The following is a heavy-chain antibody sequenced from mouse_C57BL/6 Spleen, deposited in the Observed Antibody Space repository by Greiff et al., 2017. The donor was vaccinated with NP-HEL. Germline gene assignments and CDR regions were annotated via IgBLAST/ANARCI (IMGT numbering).Heavy chain of an antibody. CDR1: GYTFTDYN. D-gene: IGHD2-1*01. Sequence: VHVKQSGPELVKPGASVKIPCKASGYTFTDYNMDWVKQSHGKSLEWIGDINPNNGGTIYNQKFKGKATLTVDKSSSTAYMELRSLTSEDTAVYYCAREGIYYGNHWFAYWGQGTLVTVSA. CDR3: AREGIYYGNHWFAY. J-gene: IGHJ3*01. V-gene: IGHV1-18*01. CDR2: INPNNGGT.